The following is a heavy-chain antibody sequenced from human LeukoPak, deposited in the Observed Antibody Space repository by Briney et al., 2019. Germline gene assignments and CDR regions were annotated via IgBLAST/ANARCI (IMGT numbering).Heavy chain of an antibody. V-gene: IGHV3-7*04. CDR1: GFTFGNSW. CDR3: ARGRDSSSSYPGY. Sequence: GGSLRLSCAASGFTFGNSWMSWVRQTPEKGLEWVANMSPDGTEKYYVDSVKGRFTISRDNAKNSLYLQMNSLRAEDTAVYYCARGRDSSSSYPGYWGQGTLVTVSS. J-gene: IGHJ4*02. CDR2: MSPDGTEK. D-gene: IGHD6-6*01.